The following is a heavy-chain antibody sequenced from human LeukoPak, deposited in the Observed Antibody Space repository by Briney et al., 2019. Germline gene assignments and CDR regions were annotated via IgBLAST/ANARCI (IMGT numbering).Heavy chain of an antibody. V-gene: IGHV3-23*01. D-gene: IGHD3-10*01. CDR3: AKAGVLTLVRGVIVAY. Sequence: GGALRLSCAASGFTFSGYAMSWVRQAPGKGLEWVSAICGSGDGTYYADSVKGRFTISRDNSKNTLFLQMNSLRAEDTAVYYCAKAGVLTLVRGVIVAYWGQGTLVTVSS. J-gene: IGHJ4*02. CDR2: ICGSGDGT. CDR1: GFTFSGYA.